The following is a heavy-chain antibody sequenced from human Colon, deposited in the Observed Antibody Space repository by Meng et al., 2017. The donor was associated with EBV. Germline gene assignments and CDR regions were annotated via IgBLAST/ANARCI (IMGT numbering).Heavy chain of an antibody. D-gene: IGHD2-21*01. CDR2: IHHSGSA. Sequence: VPLAESGPRVGGPSPAPSLTCTVSGGAMISGNYYWSWSRQPPGKGLEWIGYIHHSGSAYYNPSLKSRVSISVDTSKNQFSLNLNSMTAADTAVYYCASFDHIPRRNYFDYWGQGTLVTVSS. CDR1: GGAMISGNYY. J-gene: IGHJ4*02. V-gene: IGHV4-30-4*01. CDR3: ASFDHIPRRNYFDY.